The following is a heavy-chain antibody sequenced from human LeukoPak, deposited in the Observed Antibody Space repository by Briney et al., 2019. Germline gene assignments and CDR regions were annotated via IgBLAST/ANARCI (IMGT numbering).Heavy chain of an antibody. V-gene: IGHV3-30*04. CDR1: GFTFSSYA. D-gene: IGHD3-10*01. J-gene: IGHJ4*02. CDR2: ISYDGSNK. CDR3: AKPPVGLWFGELSDYFDY. Sequence: GGSLRLSCAASGFTFSSYAMHWGRQAPGKGLEWVAVISYDGSNKYYADSVKGRFTISRDNSKNTLYLQMNSLRAEDTAVYYCAKPPVGLWFGELSDYFDYWGQGTLVTVSS.